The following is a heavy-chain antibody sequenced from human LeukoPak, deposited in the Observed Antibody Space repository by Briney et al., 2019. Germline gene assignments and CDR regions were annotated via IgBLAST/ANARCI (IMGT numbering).Heavy chain of an antibody. V-gene: IGHV3-7*01. Sequence: GGSLRLSCAASGFTFSSYWMSWVRQAPGKGLEWVANIKQGGSEKYYVDSVKGRFTISRDNAKNSLYLQMNSLRAEDTAVYYCARDPTYYYYYMDVWGKGTTVTVSS. J-gene: IGHJ6*03. CDR3: ARDPTYYYYYMDV. CDR1: GFTFSSYW. CDR2: IKQGGSEK.